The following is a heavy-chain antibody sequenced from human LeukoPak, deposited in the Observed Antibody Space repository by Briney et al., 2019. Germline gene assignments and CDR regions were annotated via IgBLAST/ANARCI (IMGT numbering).Heavy chain of an antibody. CDR3: AREYGSGSYYYYYYYGMDV. CDR1: GGYFSGYY. CDR2: IYHSGST. V-gene: IGHV4-34*01. D-gene: IGHD3-10*01. Sequence: SSETLSLTCAVYGGYFSGYYWSWIRQPPGKGLEWIGEIYHSGSTNYNPSLKSRVTISVDTSKSQFSLKLSSVTAADTAVYYCAREYGSGSYYYYYYYGMDVWGQGTTVTVSS. J-gene: IGHJ6*02.